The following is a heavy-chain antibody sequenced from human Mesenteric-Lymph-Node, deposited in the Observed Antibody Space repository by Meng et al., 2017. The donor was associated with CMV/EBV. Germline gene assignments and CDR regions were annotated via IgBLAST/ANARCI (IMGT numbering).Heavy chain of an antibody. V-gene: IGHV4-39*07. D-gene: IGHD2-15*01. J-gene: IGHJ6*02. CDR1: GGSISSSSYY. CDR2: IYCSGST. CDR3: ASDRGGRYYYYGMDV. Sequence: SETLSLTCTVSGGSISSSSYYWGWIRQPPGKGLEWIGSIYCSGSTYYNPSLKSRVTISVDTSKNQFSLKLSSVTAADTAVYYCASDRGGRYYYYGMDVWGQGTTVTVSS.